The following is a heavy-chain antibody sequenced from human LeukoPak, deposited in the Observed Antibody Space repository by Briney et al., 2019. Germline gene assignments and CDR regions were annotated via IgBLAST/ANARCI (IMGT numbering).Heavy chain of an antibody. V-gene: IGHV1-69*01. D-gene: IGHD3-3*01. Sequence: GSSVKVSCKASGGTFSSYAISWVRQAPGQGLEWMGGIIPIFGTANYAQKFQGRVTITADESTSTAYMELSSLRSEDTAVYYCASEGPEVLRFLEWPDYYYYYMDVSGKGTTVTASS. CDR2: IIPIFGTA. CDR1: GGTFSSYA. CDR3: ASEGPEVLRFLEWPDYYYYYMDV. J-gene: IGHJ6*03.